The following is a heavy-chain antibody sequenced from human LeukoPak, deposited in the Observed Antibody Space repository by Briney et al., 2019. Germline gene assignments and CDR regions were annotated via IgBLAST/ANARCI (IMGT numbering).Heavy chain of an antibody. D-gene: IGHD3-16*01. CDR1: GASISSYF. CDR2: ISNIGST. Sequence: SETLSLTCTVSGASISSYFWTWIRQSPGKGLEWIGYISNIGSTNYNPSLKSRVTISVDTSKNQFSLKLSSVTAADTAVYYCAGGSSTNQYYYYMDVWGKGTTVTISS. CDR3: AGGSSTNQYYYYMDV. V-gene: IGHV4-59*01. J-gene: IGHJ6*03.